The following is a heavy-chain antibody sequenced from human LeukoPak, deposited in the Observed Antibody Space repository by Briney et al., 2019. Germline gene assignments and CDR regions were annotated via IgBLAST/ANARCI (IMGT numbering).Heavy chain of an antibody. J-gene: IGHJ6*02. D-gene: IGHD6-19*01. CDR2: IYYSGST. V-gene: IGHV4-39*02. Sequence: SETLSLTCTVSGGSISSSSYYWGWIRQPPGKGLEWIRSIYYSGSTYYNPSLKSRVTISVDTSKNQFSLKLSSVTAADTAVYYCAGEGDSSGWWLDYYYGMDVWGQGTTVTVSS. CDR1: GGSISSSSYY. CDR3: AGEGDSSGWWLDYYYGMDV.